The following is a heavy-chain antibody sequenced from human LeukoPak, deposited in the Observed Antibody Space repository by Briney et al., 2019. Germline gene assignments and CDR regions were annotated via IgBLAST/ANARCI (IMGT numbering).Heavy chain of an antibody. CDR1: GFTFSSYA. D-gene: IGHD6-19*01. V-gene: IGHV3-23*01. CDR2: ISGSGSST. J-gene: IGHJ4*02. CDR3: ARRGVAVAGSGYFDY. Sequence: PGGSLRLSCAASGFTFSSYAMSWVRQAPGKGLEWVSVISGSGSSTYNADSVKGRFTISRGNSKNTLYLLMNSLRAEDTAVYYCARRGVAVAGSGYFDYWGQGTLVTVSS.